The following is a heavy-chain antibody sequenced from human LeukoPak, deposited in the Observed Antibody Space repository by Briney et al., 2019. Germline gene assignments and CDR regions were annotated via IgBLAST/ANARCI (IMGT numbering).Heavy chain of an antibody. CDR2: IYYRVTS. D-gene: IGHD2-15*01. V-gene: IGHV4-59*01. Sequence: PSETLSLTCTVSGDSISTYYWSWIRQPPGKGLEWIGYIYYRVTSDYNPSLKSRVTMSVDISTRQISLKLSSVTAADTAVYYCARSTRIFNYYMDVWGKGTTVTVSS. CDR1: GDSISTYY. CDR3: ARSTRIFNYYMDV. J-gene: IGHJ6*03.